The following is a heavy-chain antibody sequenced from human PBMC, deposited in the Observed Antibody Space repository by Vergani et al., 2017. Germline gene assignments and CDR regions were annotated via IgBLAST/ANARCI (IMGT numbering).Heavy chain of an antibody. Sequence: QVQLQESGPGLVKPSQILSLTCTFSGGSISSGGYYWSWPRQHPGKGLEWIGYIYYSGSTYYNPSLKSLVTISVDTSKNQFSLKLSSVTAADTAVYYCARGVYGDYAFLAWGQGTLVTVSS. CDR3: ARGVYGDYAFLA. D-gene: IGHD4-17*01. CDR2: IYYSGST. J-gene: IGHJ5*02. CDR1: GGSISSGGYY. V-gene: IGHV4-31*01.